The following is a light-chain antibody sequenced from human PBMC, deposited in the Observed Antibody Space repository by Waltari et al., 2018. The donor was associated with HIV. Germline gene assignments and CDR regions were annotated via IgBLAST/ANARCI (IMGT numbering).Light chain of an antibody. Sequence: QPVLTQPPSASGTTGQRVPISCSGSNSNIGSNTVHGYQQLPGTAPKLLIYSNNQRPSGVPDRFSGSKSGTSASLAISGLQSEDEADYYCAAWDDSLNGVVFGGGTKLTVL. J-gene: IGLJ2*01. CDR1: NSNIGSNT. V-gene: IGLV1-44*01. CDR3: AAWDDSLNGVV. CDR2: SNN.